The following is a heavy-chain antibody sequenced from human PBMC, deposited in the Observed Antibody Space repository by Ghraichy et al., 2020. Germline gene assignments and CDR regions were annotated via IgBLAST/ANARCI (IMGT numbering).Heavy chain of an antibody. CDR3: TTVIYGDYVFISSY. J-gene: IGHJ4*02. CDR1: GFTFSNAW. D-gene: IGHD4-17*01. V-gene: IGHV3-15*01. CDR2: IKSKTDGGTT. Sequence: GESLNISCAASGFTFSNAWMSWVRQAPGKGLEWVGRIKSKTDGGTTDYAAPVKGRFTISRDDSKNTLYLQMNSLKTEDTAVYYCTTVIYGDYVFISSYWGQGTLVTVSS.